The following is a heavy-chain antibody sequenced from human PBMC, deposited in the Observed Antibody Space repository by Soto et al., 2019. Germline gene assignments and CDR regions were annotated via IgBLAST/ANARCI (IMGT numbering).Heavy chain of an antibody. Sequence: PGGSLRLSCVASGFTFSDYSMSWIRQAPGKGLVWVSRINTDGSSTTYADSVKGRFTISRDNAKNTLYLQMDSLRAEDTGVYYCTRDPGAYSSTWSFYFDSWGQGTLVTVSS. D-gene: IGHD6-13*01. CDR3: TRDPGAYSSTWSFYFDS. CDR2: INTDGSST. J-gene: IGHJ4*02. V-gene: IGHV3-74*01. CDR1: GFTFSDYS.